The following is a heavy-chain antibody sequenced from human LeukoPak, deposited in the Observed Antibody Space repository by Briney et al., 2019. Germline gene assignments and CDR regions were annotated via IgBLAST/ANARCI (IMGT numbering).Heavy chain of an antibody. D-gene: IGHD5-12*01. CDR3: ASMSSHYVDIVADYYMDV. V-gene: IGHV1-18*01. CDR2: ISAYNGNT. J-gene: IGHJ6*03. CDR1: GYTFTSYG. Sequence: ASVKVSCKASGYTFTSYGISRVRQAPGQGLEWMGWISAYNGNTNYAQKLQGRVTMTTDTSTSTAYMELRSLRSDDTAVYYCASMSSHYVDIVADYYMDVWGKGTTVTVSS.